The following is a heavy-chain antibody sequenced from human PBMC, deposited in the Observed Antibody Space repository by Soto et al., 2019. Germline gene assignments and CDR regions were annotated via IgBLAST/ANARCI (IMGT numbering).Heavy chain of an antibody. CDR1: GGTFSRYA. D-gene: IGHD3-22*01. V-gene: IGHV1-69*13. CDR3: ARGVYYDSRVYYFFL. J-gene: IGHJ4*02. CDR2: IVPMFGTA. Sequence: SVKVSCKASGGTFSRYALSWVRQAPGQGPEWMGGIVPMFGTANYAQKFQGRVTITADESTSTAYMQLSSLRSEDTAVYYCARGVYYDSRVYYFFLCGQGTLVTVSS.